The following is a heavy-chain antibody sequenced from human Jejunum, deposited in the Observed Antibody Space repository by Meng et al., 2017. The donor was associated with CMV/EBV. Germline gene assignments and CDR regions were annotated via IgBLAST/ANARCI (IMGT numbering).Heavy chain of an antibody. CDR3: ARSRCTRTSCYTGTFDY. CDR1: SNRSNHW. Sequence: SNRSNHWWSWVRQPPGKGLEWIGEVSPTESTNYNPSLKSRVTISGDRSKNQFSLRLSSVTAADTAVYYCARSRCTRTSCYTGTFDYWGQGTLVTVSS. V-gene: IGHV4-4*02. D-gene: IGHD2-2*02. J-gene: IGHJ4*02. CDR2: VSPTEST.